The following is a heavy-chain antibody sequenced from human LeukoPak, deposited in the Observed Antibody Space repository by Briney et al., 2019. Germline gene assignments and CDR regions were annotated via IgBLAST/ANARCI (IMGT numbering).Heavy chain of an antibody. CDR1: GFTFSSYG. CDR2: IRYDGSNK. J-gene: IGHJ6*03. CDR3: AKEDVTIFGVGYYMDV. Sequence: SGGSLRLSCAASGFTFSSYGMHWVRQAPGKGVGWVAFIRYDGSNKYYADSVKGRFTISRDNSKNTLYLQMNSLRAEDTAVYYCAKEDVTIFGVGYYMDVWGKGTTVTVSS. V-gene: IGHV3-30*02. D-gene: IGHD3-3*01.